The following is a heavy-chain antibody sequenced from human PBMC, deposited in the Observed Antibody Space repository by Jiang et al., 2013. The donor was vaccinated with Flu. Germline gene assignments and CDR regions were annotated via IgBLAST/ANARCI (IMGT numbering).Heavy chain of an antibody. CDR1: GFSLSTSGVG. J-gene: IGHJ6*02. V-gene: IGHV2-5*01. CDR2: IYWNDDK. Sequence: KPTQTLTLTCTFSGFSLSTSGVGVGWIRQPPGKALEWLALIYWNDDKRYSPSLKSRLTITKDTSKNQVVLTMTNMDPVDTATYYCALLSIAAAGKSDYYGMDVWGQGTTVTVSS. D-gene: IGHD6-13*01. CDR3: ALLSIAAAGKSDYYGMDV.